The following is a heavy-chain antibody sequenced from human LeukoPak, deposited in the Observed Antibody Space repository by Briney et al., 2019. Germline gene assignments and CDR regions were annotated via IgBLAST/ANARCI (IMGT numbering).Heavy chain of an antibody. CDR1: GYTFTSYD. D-gene: IGHD3-9*01. V-gene: IGHV1-8*03. CDR3: ARGRLRYFDGCCAFDI. Sequence: ASVKVSCKASGYTFTSYDINWVRQATGQGLEWMGWMNPNSGNTGYAQKFQGRVTITRNTSISTAYMELSSLRSEDTAVYYCARGRLRYFDGCCAFDIWGQGTMVTVSS. CDR2: MNPNSGNT. J-gene: IGHJ3*02.